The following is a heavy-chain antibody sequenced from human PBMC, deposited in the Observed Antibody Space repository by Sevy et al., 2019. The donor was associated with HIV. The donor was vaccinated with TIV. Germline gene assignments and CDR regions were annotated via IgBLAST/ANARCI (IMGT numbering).Heavy chain of an antibody. CDR3: TTQYSSSRKNFDY. J-gene: IGHJ4*02. D-gene: IGHD6-13*01. Sequence: GGSLRLSCAASGFTFSATAMHWVRQTSGKGLEWVGRIRSKANNYATTYAASVKGRFTISRDDSKHTAYLQMNSLKTEDTAVYYCTTQYSSSRKNFDYWGQGTLVTVSS. CDR1: GFTFSATA. CDR2: IRSKANNYAT. V-gene: IGHV3-73*01.